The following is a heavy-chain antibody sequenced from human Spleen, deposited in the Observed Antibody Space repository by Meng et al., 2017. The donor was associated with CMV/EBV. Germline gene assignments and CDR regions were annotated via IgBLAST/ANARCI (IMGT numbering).Heavy chain of an antibody. Sequence: RQAPGKGLEWVSVIYSGDGSTYYADSVKGRFTISRENSKNTLYLEMSSLRAEDTAVYYCAKASAPPGSGGYYDYYDPRDYYYGMDVWGQGTTVTVSS. CDR2: IYSGDGST. D-gene: IGHD3-22*01. CDR3: AKASAPPGSGGYYDYYDPRDYYYGMDV. V-gene: IGHV3-23*03. J-gene: IGHJ6*02.